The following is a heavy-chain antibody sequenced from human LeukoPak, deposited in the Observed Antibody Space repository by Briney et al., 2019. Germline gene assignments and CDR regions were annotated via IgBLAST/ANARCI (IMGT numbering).Heavy chain of an antibody. D-gene: IGHD3-9*01. CDR2: IYYSGST. Sequence: SETLSLTCTVSGGSISSSSYYWGWIRQPPGKGLEWIGSIYYSGSTYYNPSLKSRVTISVDTSKNQFSLKLSSVTAADTAVYYCARQQILIDAFDIWGQGTMVTVSS. V-gene: IGHV4-39*01. CDR1: GGSISSSSYY. J-gene: IGHJ3*02. CDR3: ARQQILIDAFDI.